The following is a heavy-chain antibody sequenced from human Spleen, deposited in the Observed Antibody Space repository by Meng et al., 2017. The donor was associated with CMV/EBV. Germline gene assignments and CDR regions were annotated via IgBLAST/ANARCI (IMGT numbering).Heavy chain of an antibody. J-gene: IGHJ6*02. CDR1: GYTFTGYY. V-gene: IGHV1-2*02. CDR3: ARVRGISPASPIVVVPAADNHYGMDV. CDR2: INPNSGGT. D-gene: IGHD2-2*01. Sequence: ASVKVSCKTSGYTFTGYYMHWVRQAPGQGLEWMGWINPNSGGTNYAQKFQGRVTMTRDTSISTAYMELSRLRSDDTAVYYCARVRGISPASPIVVVPAADNHYGMDVWGQGTTVTVSS.